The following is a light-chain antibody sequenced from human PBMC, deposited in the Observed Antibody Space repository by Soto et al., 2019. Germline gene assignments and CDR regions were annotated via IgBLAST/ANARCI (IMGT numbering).Light chain of an antibody. CDR1: QSISSW. V-gene: IGKV1-5*03. CDR2: KAS. J-gene: IGKJ1*01. CDR3: QKYNSYPWT. Sequence: DIQMIQSPSTLSASVGDSVAITCRASQSISSWLAWYQQKPGKANKLLIYKASSLESGVPSRFSGSGSGTEFTLTISSLQPDDFATYYCQKYNSYPWTFGQGTKVDIK.